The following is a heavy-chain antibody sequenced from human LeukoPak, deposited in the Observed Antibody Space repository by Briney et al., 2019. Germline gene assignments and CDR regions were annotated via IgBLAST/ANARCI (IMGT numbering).Heavy chain of an antibody. J-gene: IGHJ4*02. D-gene: IGHD1-26*01. CDR2: VYYSGIT. CDR1: GASISINGYY. CDR3: ARLGSSRGELPPADY. V-gene: IGHV4-39*01. Sequence: SETLSLTCTVSGASISINGYYWGWIRQPPGQGLEWIGSVYYSGITYYSPSLMSRVTISVDTSKNQFSLKLSSVTAADTAVYYCARLGSSRGELPPADYWGQRTLVTVSS.